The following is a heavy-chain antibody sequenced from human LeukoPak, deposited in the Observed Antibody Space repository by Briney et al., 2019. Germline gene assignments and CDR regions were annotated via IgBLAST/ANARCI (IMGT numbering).Heavy chain of an antibody. CDR3: ARIGNYDTLTGDYRPFYYYGMDV. D-gene: IGHD3-9*01. V-gene: IGHV3-23*01. J-gene: IGHJ6*02. CDR2: ISGSGGST. Sequence: HTGGSLRLSCAASGFTFSSYAMSWVRQAPGKGLEWVSAISGSGGSTYYADSVKGRFTISRDNSKNTLYLQMNSLRAEDTAVYYCARIGNYDTLTGDYRPFYYYGMDVWGQGTTVTVSS. CDR1: GFTFSSYA.